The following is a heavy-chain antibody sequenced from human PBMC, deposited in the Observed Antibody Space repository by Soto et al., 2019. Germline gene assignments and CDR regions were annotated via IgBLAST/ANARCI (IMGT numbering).Heavy chain of an antibody. Sequence: PGGSLRLSCAASGFTFSSYAMSWVRQAPGKGLEWVSAISGSGGSTYYADSVKGRFTISRDNSKNTLYLQMNSLRAEDTAVYYCANMATVTTVYYMDVWGKGTTVTVSS. CDR2: ISGSGGST. J-gene: IGHJ6*03. CDR1: GFTFSSYA. CDR3: ANMATVTTVYYMDV. D-gene: IGHD4-4*01. V-gene: IGHV3-23*01.